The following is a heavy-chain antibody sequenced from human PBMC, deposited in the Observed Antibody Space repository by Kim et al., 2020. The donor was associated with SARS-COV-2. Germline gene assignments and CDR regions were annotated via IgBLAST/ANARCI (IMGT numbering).Heavy chain of an antibody. J-gene: IGHJ6*02. D-gene: IGHD2-21*01. CDR1: GYAFTDYF. V-gene: IGHV1-2*02. CDR3: ARDEVPTILVMGDG. CDR2: IDPKNGDT. Sequence: ASVKVSCKASGYAFTDYFIHWVRQAPGQGLEWMGWIDPKNGDTHYAQSFQCRVTMTRDTSISTAYLDLSRLRSDDTAVFYCARDEVPTILVMGDGGGQGITGTVSS.